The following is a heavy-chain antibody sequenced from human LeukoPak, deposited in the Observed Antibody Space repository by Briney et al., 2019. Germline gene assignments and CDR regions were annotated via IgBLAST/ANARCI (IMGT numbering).Heavy chain of an antibody. CDR2: ISYDGSNK. CDR1: GFTFSSYA. Sequence: GGSLRLSCAASGFTFSSYAMHWVRQAPGKGLEWVAVISYDGSNKYYADSVKGRFTISRDNSKNTLYLQMNSLRAEDTAVYYCTKYVDRPYWGQGTLVTVSS. D-gene: IGHD3-16*01. J-gene: IGHJ4*02. CDR3: TKYVDRPY. V-gene: IGHV3-30*04.